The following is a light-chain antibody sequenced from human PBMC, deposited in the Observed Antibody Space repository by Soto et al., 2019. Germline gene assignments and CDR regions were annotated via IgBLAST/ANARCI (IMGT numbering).Light chain of an antibody. Sequence: IVLTQSPGTLSLSPGERATLSCRASQSVSNNYLAWYQQKPGQAPRLLIYGASNRATGIPDRFSGSGSGTDFTLTISRLEPEDFAVYYCQRYDSFRTFGQGTKVDIK. CDR2: GAS. V-gene: IGKV3-20*01. CDR3: QRYDSFRT. J-gene: IGKJ1*01. CDR1: QSVSNNY.